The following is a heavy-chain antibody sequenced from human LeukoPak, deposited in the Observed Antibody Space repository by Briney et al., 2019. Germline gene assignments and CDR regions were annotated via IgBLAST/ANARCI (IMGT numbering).Heavy chain of an antibody. D-gene: IGHD3-22*01. Sequence: GASVKVSCKASDYTFTSYGISWVRQAPGQGLEWMGWISAYNGNTNYAQKLQGRVTMTTDTSTSTAYMELRSLRSDDTAVYYCARVRYYYDSSPGAYYYYGMDVWGQGTTVTVSS. V-gene: IGHV1-18*01. J-gene: IGHJ6*02. CDR1: DYTFTSYG. CDR3: ARVRYYYDSSPGAYYYYGMDV. CDR2: ISAYNGNT.